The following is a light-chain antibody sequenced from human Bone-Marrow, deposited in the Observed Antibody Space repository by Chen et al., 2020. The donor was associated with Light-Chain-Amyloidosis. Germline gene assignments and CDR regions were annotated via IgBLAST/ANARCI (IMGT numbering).Light chain of an antibody. CDR1: NIGSTS. CDR2: DDS. Sequence: SYVLTQPSSVSVAPGQTATIACGGNNIGSTSVHWYQQTPGQAPLLVVYDDSDRPTGIPERVSGSSSGKTATQTISRVEAEDEADYYCQVWDRSSDRPVFGGGTKLTVL. J-gene: IGLJ3*02. V-gene: IGLV3-21*02. CDR3: QVWDRSSDRPV.